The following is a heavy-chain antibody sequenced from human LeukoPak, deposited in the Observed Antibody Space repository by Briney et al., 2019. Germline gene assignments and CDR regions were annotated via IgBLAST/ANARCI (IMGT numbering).Heavy chain of an antibody. Sequence: PGGSLRLSCAASGFTFSSYGMHWVRQAPGKGLEWVAVIRYDGSNKYYADSVKGRFTISRDNSKNTLYLQMNSLRAEDTAVYYCARERVVVVVPAAMEYYYYGMDVWGKGTTVTVSS. D-gene: IGHD2-2*01. J-gene: IGHJ6*04. CDR3: ARERVVVVVPAAMEYYYYGMDV. CDR1: GFTFSSYG. V-gene: IGHV3-33*01. CDR2: IRYDGSNK.